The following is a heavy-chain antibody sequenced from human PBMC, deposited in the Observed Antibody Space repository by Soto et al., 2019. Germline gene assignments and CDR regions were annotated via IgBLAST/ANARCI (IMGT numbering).Heavy chain of an antibody. Sequence: QVQLVESGGGMVQPGRPLRLSCAASGFTFSNYGMHWVRQAPGKGLEWVAVIWYDGGYKYADSVKGRFTISRDNSKNTLYLQMNSPRVEDTAVYYCARDQSGYNHLGDDWGQGTLVTVSS. D-gene: IGHD5-12*01. V-gene: IGHV3-33*01. CDR3: ARDQSGYNHLGDD. CDR2: IWYDGGYK. CDR1: GFTFSNYG. J-gene: IGHJ4*02.